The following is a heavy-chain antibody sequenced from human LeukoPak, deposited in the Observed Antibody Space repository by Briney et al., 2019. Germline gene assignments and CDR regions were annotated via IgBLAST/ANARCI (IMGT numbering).Heavy chain of an antibody. CDR3: ARDNSLWFGEYSRGAFDY. D-gene: IGHD3-10*01. J-gene: IGHJ4*02. CDR2: ISYDGNNK. CDR1: GFTFSSYP. V-gene: IGHV3-30-3*01. Sequence: PGGSLRLSCAASGFTFSSYPMHWVRQAPGKGLEWVAAISYDGNNKHYADSVKGRFTISRDNSKNTLYLQMNSLRAEDTAVYYCARDNSLWFGEYSRGAFDYWGQGTLVTVSS.